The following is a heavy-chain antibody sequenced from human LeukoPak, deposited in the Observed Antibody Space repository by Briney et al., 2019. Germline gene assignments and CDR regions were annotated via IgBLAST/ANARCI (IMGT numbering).Heavy chain of an antibody. V-gene: IGHV4-39*07. CDR1: GGSISSSSYY. J-gene: IGHJ4*02. CDR2: IYYSGST. Sequence: PSETLSLTCTVSGGSISSSSYYWGWIRQPPGKGLEWIGSIYYSGSTYYNPSLKSRVTISVDTSKNQFSLKLSSVTAADTAVYYCARDPRYSGTLYWGQGTLVTVSS. CDR3: ARDPRYSGTLY. D-gene: IGHD1-26*01.